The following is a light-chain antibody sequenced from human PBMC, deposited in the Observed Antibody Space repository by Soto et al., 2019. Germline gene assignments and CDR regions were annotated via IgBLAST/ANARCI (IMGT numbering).Light chain of an antibody. Sequence: AIQMTQSPSSLSASVGDRVTITCRASQGIRNDLGWYQQKPGKAPKLLIHTATTLQSGDPSRFSGSGFGTDFTLTISSLQPEDFATYYCLQDYSYPWTFGHGTKVEIK. J-gene: IGKJ1*01. V-gene: IGKV1-6*01. CDR1: QGIRND. CDR2: TAT. CDR3: LQDYSYPWT.